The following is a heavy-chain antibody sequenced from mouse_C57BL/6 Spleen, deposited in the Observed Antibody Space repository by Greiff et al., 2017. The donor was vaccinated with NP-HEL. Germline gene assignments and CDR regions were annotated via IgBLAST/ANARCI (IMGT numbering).Heavy chain of an antibody. V-gene: IGHV1-54*01. Sequence: QVQLQQSGAELVRPGTSVKVSCKASGYAFTNYLIEWVKQRPGQGLEWIGVINPGSGGTNYNEKFKGKATLTADKSSSTAYMQLSSLTSEDSAVYFCARWDYDGFTYWGQGTLVTVSA. CDR2: INPGSGGT. CDR3: ARWDYDGFTY. CDR1: GYAFTNYL. J-gene: IGHJ3*01. D-gene: IGHD2-4*01.